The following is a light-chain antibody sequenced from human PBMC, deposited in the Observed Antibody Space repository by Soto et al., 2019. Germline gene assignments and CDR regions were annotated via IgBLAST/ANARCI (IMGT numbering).Light chain of an antibody. CDR1: SSNIGNNA. CDR3: AAWDDSLNGWV. Sequence: QSVLTQPPSVSEAPRQRVTISCYGSSSNIGNNAVNWHQQLPGKAPKLLIYYDDLLPSGVSDRFSGSKSGTSASLAISGLQSEDEADYYCAAWDDSLNGWVFGGGTQLTVL. V-gene: IGLV1-36*01. CDR2: YDD. J-gene: IGLJ3*02.